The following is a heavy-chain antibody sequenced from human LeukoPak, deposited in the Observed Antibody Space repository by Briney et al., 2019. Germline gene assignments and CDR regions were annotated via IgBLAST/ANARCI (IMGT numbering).Heavy chain of an antibody. D-gene: IGHD3-9*01. J-gene: IGHJ4*02. Sequence: PGGSLRLSRTASAFTFNNFPMHWVRQAPGKGLEWVTLILKDGSDAFYADSVKGRFTISRDNSENTLFLQMNSLRAEDTAIYYCARDFHYFFDYCGQGTLVTVSS. CDR1: AFTFNNFP. V-gene: IGHV3-30-3*01. CDR2: ILKDGSDA. CDR3: ARDFHYFFDY.